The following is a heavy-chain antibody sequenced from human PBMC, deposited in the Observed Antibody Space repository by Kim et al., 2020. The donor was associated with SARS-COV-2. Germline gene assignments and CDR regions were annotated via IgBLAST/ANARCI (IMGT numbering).Heavy chain of an antibody. CDR2: VSDSGGRT. CDR1: GFTFSSYA. Sequence: GGSLRLSCAASGFTFSSYAMSWVRQAPGKGLEWVSSVSDSGGRTYYADSVKGRFTISRDNSKNTLFLQMSSLRAEDTAVYYCAKQGAYDSIVYWGQGTLVTVSS. D-gene: IGHD5-12*01. J-gene: IGHJ4*02. V-gene: IGHV3-23*01. CDR3: AKQGAYDSIVY.